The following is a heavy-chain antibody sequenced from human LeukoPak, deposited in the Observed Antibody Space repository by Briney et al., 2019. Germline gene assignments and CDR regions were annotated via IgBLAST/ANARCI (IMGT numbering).Heavy chain of an antibody. D-gene: IGHD5-18*01. J-gene: IGHJ4*02. CDR2: IYYSGST. V-gene: IGHV4-59*01. Sequence: PGTLSLPCTVSGGSISSYYWSWIRQPPGKGLEWMGYIYYSGSTNYNPSLKSRVTISVDTSKNQFSLKLSSVTAADTAVYYCARVRYSYGLLFDYWGQGTLVTVSS. CDR3: ARVRYSYGLLFDY. CDR1: GGSISSYY.